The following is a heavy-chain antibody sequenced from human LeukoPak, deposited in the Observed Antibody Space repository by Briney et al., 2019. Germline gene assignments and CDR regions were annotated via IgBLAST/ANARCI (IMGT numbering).Heavy chain of an antibody. V-gene: IGHV3-33*01. CDR2: IWYDGSNK. J-gene: IGHJ4*02. CDR3: ARDGPDYDSSGTFDY. Sequence: WGSLRLSCAASGFTFSSYGMHWVRQAPGKGLEWVAVIWYDGSNKYYADSVKGRFTISRDNSKNTLYLQMNSLRAEDTAVYYCARDGPDYDSSGTFDYWGQGTLVTVSS. CDR1: GFTFSSYG. D-gene: IGHD3-22*01.